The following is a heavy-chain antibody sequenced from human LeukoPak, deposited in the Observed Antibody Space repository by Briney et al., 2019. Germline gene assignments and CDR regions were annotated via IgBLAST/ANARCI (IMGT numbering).Heavy chain of an antibody. D-gene: IGHD6-13*01. J-gene: IGHJ6*02. CDR1: GYTFRNYW. CDR2: INPGDSDT. Sequence: GESLKIPCKGSGYTFRNYWIAWVRQMPGKGLECMGIINPGDSDTRYSPSFQGQVTISADESTTTAYLQWSSLKASDTAMYYCARHRAAGGSYYYGADVWGQGTTVTVSS. CDR3: ARHRAAGGSYYYGADV. V-gene: IGHV5-51*01.